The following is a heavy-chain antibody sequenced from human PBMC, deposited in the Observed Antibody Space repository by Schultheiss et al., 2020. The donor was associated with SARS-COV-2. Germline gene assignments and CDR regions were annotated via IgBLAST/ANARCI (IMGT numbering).Heavy chain of an antibody. CDR2: ISSNGGST. Sequence: GGSLRLSCAASGFTVSSNYMSWVRQAPGKGLEYVSAISSNGGSTYYADSVKGRFTISRDNSKNTLYLQMNSLRAEDTAVYYCAKDRSSWYEYYYYYGMDVWGQGTTVTVSS. J-gene: IGHJ6*02. D-gene: IGHD6-13*01. V-gene: IGHV3-64*04. CDR1: GFTVSSNY. CDR3: AKDRSSWYEYYYYYGMDV.